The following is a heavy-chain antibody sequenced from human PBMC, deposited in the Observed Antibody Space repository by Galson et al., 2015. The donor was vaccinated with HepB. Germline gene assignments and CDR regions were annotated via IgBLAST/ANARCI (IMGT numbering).Heavy chain of an antibody. V-gene: IGHV4-31*03. CDR3: ARVVAVPAAIDYYYYMDV. J-gene: IGHJ6*03. D-gene: IGHD2-2*02. Sequence: TLSLTCTVSGGSISSGGYYWTWIRQPPGKGLEWIGYIYYSGSTYYNPSLKSRVTISVETSKNQFSLKLSSVTAADTAVYYCARVVAVPAAIDYYYYMDVWGKGTTVTVSS. CDR1: GGSISSGGYY. CDR2: IYYSGST.